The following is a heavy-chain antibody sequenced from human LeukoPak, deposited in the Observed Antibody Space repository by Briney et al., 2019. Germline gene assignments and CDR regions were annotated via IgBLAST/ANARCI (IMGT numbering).Heavy chain of an antibody. CDR3: ASTMVAGGYYYMDV. Sequence: SETLSLTCTVSGGSISSYYWGWIRQPPGKGLEWIGYIYYSGSTNYNPSLKSRVTISVDTSKNQFSLKLSSVTAADTAVYYCASTMVAGGYYYMDVWGKGTTVTVSS. CDR1: GGSISSYY. J-gene: IGHJ6*03. D-gene: IGHD6-19*01. CDR2: IYYSGST. V-gene: IGHV4-59*12.